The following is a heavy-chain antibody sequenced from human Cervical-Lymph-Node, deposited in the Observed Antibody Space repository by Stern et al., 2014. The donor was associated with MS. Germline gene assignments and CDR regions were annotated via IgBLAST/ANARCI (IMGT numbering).Heavy chain of an antibody. Sequence: QVQLVESGPGLVKPSETLSLTCTVSGGSISSYYWSWIRQPPGKGLEWIGHIYYPGSTNYNPSLKSPVPNYVDTSKNQFCLKLPSVTAADTAVYYCARAGLEGALSNFDYWGQGTLVTVSS. CDR2: IYYPGST. J-gene: IGHJ4*02. CDR1: GGSISSYY. V-gene: IGHV4-59*08. CDR3: ARAGLEGALSNFDY. D-gene: IGHD1-26*01.